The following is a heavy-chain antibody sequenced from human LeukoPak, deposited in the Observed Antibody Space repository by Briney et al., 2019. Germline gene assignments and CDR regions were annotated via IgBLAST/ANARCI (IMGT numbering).Heavy chain of an antibody. CDR3: ARRVDYGGYSGGLNIPEFDY. V-gene: IGHV5-51*01. D-gene: IGHD4-23*01. CDR1: GYSFTSYW. CDR2: IYPDDSDT. Sequence: GESLKISCKGSGYSFTSYWIGWVRQMPGKGLEWMGIIYPDDSDTRYSPSFQGQVTISADESISTAYLQWSSLKASDTAMYYCARRVDYGGYSGGLNIPEFDYWGQGTLVTVSS. J-gene: IGHJ4*02.